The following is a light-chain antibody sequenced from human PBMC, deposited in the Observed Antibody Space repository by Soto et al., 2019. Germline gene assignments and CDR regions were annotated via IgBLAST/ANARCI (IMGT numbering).Light chain of an antibody. CDR1: QSLQHNNGNTL. J-gene: IGKJ1*01. CDR3: LQALRTPLT. V-gene: IGKV2-28*01. Sequence: EIVMTQSPLSLTVTPGEPASISCKSSQSLQHNNGNTLLDWYMQKPGQSPKLLIYLGSSRAPGAPDRVSGSGSGTDFTLSISTVEADDAAIYYCLQALRTPLTFGQGTKLEI. CDR2: LGS.